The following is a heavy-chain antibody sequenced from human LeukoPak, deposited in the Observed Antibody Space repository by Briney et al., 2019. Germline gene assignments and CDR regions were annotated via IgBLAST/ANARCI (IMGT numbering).Heavy chain of an antibody. D-gene: IGHD5-12*01. CDR2: INPSGGST. J-gene: IGHJ4*02. Sequence: ASVTVSCKASGYTFTSYYMHWVRQAPGQGLEWMRIINPSGGSTSYAQKFQGRDTMTRDTSTSTVYMELSSLRSEDTAVYYCARTGRRGYSGYPLGYWGQGTLVTVSS. V-gene: IGHV1-46*01. CDR3: ARTGRRGYSGYPLGY. CDR1: GYTFTSYY.